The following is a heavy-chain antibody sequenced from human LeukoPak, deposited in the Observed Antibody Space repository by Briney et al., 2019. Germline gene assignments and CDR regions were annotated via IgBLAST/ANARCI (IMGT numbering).Heavy chain of an antibody. D-gene: IGHD3-22*01. V-gene: IGHV4-34*01. CDR1: GGSFSGYY. J-gene: IGHJ4*02. CDR3: AGVRYDSSGYYYLRLFDY. CDR2: INHSGST. Sequence: SETLSLTCAVYGGSFSGYYWSWIRQPPGKGLEWIGEINHSGSTNYNPSLKSRVTISVDTSKNQFSLKLSSVTAADTAVYYCAGVRYDSSGYYYLRLFDYWGRGTLVTVSS.